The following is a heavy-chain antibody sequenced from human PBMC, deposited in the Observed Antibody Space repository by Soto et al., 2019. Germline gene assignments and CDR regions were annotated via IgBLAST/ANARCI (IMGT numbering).Heavy chain of an antibody. V-gene: IGHV3-74*01. Sequence: LRLSCAASGFTFSSYWMHWVRQAPGKGLVWVSRINSDGSRTNYADSVKGRFTISRDNAKNTLYLQINSLRVEETAVYYCARGVRGAYGLDIWGQGTMVTVSS. J-gene: IGHJ3*02. CDR3: ARGVRGAYGLDI. D-gene: IGHD2-21*01. CDR2: INSDGSRT. CDR1: GFTFSSYW.